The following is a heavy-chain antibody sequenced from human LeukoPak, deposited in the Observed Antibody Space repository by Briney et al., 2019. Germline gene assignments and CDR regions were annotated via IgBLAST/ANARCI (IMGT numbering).Heavy chain of an antibody. V-gene: IGHV3-33*03. J-gene: IGHJ4*02. Sequence: PGRALRHSRAGSGFTLCGYGMHWFRQTPGKGLEWVGVIPYEGSRAFYDDSVKGRFTIPSGNFKNTMSVEVEDLRAEDAAVYYCTKYHNDHVDYWGRGTLVTVSS. CDR1: GFTLCGYG. D-gene: IGHD1-14*01. CDR3: TKYHNDHVDY. CDR2: IPYEGSRA.